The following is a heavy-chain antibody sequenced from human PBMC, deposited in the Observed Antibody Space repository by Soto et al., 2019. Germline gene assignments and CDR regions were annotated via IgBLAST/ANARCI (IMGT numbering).Heavy chain of an antibody. CDR1: GYTLTSYA. D-gene: IGHD3-10*01. CDR3: AKPMVRGVIITYYFDY. V-gene: IGHV1-3*01. J-gene: IGHJ4*02. CDR2: INAGNGNT. Sequence: ASVKVSCKASGYTLTSYAMHWVRQAPGQRLEWMGWINAGNGNTKYSQKFQGRVTITRDTSASTAYMELSSLRSEDTAVYYCAKPMVRGVIITYYFDYWGQGTLVTVSS.